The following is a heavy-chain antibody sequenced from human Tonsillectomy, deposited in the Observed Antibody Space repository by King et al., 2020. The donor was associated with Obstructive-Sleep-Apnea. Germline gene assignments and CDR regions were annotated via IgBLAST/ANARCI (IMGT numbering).Heavy chain of an antibody. Sequence: GLVKPSETLSLTCTVSGGSISNYYWSWVRQPPGKGLEWVGYIYYSGNTNYNPSLKSRVTISVDTTKNQFSLKLSSVTAADTAVYYCARHIVQYYYAAFDVWGQGTMVTVSS. CDR1: GGSISNYY. D-gene: IGHD3-10*01. CDR2: IYYSGNT. J-gene: IGHJ3*01. CDR3: ARHIVQYYYAAFDV. V-gene: IGHV4-59*08.